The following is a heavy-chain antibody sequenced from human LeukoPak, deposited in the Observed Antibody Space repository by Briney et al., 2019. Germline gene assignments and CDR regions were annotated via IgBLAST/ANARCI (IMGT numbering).Heavy chain of an antibody. Sequence: ASVKVSCKASGGTFSSYAISWVRQAPGQGLEWMGGIIPIFGTANYAQKFQGRVTITADESTSTAYMELSSLRSEDTAVYYCARDQGTMVRGVILLANYYYMDVWGKGTTVTISS. CDR3: ARDQGTMVRGVILLANYYYMDV. D-gene: IGHD3-10*01. J-gene: IGHJ6*03. CDR1: GGTFSSYA. V-gene: IGHV1-69*13. CDR2: IIPIFGTA.